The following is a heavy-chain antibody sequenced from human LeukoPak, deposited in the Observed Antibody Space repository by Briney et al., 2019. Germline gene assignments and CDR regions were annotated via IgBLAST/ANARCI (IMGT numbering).Heavy chain of an antibody. V-gene: IGHV4-59*01. CDR2: IYYSGST. D-gene: IGHD1-20*01. CDR1: GGSISSYY. J-gene: IGHJ4*02. Sequence: PSETLSLTCTVSGGSISSYYWSWIRQPPGKGLEWIGYIYYSGSTNYNPSLKSRVTISVDTSKNQFSLKLSSVTAADTAVYYCASYNWNLGYFDYWGQGTLVTVSS. CDR3: ASYNWNLGYFDY.